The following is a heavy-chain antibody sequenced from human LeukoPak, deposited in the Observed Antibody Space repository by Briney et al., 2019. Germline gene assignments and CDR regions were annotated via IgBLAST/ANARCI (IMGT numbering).Heavy chain of an antibody. V-gene: IGHV1-2*02. Sequence: ASVKVSCKASGYTFTGHYIHWVRQAPGQGLEWMGWISPNSGGTNYAQKFQGRVTMTRDTSISTAYMELSRLRSDDTAVYYCARAKWELWFGDPTQDAFDIWGQGTMVTVSS. CDR2: ISPNSGGT. D-gene: IGHD3-10*01. J-gene: IGHJ3*02. CDR1: GYTFTGHY. CDR3: ARAKWELWFGDPTQDAFDI.